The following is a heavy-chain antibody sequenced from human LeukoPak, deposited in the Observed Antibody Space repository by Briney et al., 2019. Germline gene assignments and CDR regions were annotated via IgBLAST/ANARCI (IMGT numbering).Heavy chain of an antibody. J-gene: IGHJ4*02. CDR3: ARQGSSSSEYFDY. Sequence: KPSETPSLTCAVYGGSFSGYYWSWIRQPPGKGLEWIGYIYYSGSTNYNPSLKSRVTISVDTSKNQFSLKLSSVTAADTAVYYCARQGSSSSEYFDYWGQGTLVTVSS. V-gene: IGHV4-59*08. D-gene: IGHD6-13*01. CDR2: IYYSGST. CDR1: GGSFSGYY.